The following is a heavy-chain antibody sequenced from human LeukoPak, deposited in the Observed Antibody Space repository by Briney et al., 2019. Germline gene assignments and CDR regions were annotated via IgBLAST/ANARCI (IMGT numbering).Heavy chain of an antibody. CDR2: IYYSGST. D-gene: IGHD6-19*01. J-gene: IGHJ4*02. Sequence: SQTLSLTCTVSGGSISSSSYYWGWIRQPPGKGLEWIGSIYYSGSTYYNPSLKSRVTISVDTSKNQFSLKLSSVTAADTAVYYCARHMYSSGWYAGYWGQGTLVTVSS. CDR1: GGSISSSSYY. CDR3: ARHMYSSGWYAGY. V-gene: IGHV4-39*01.